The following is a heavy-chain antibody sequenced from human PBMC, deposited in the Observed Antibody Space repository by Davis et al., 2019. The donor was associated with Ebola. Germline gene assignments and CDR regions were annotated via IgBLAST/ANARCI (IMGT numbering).Heavy chain of an antibody. CDR3: AKDNRNIWSEV. D-gene: IGHD2/OR15-2a*01. J-gene: IGHJ3*01. CDR1: GFTFRSYW. Sequence: GGPLRLSCAASGFTFRSYWMQWVRQVPGKGLEWVSSYGTSADTYYADSVKGRFTISRDNSMNTLYLQMNGLRVEDTAIYYCAKDNRNIWSEVWGQGTMVTVSS. CDR2: YGTSADT. V-gene: IGHV3-23*01.